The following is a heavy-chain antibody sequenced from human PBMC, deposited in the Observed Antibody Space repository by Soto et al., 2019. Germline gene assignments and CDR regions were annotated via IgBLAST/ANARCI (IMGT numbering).Heavy chain of an antibody. J-gene: IGHJ4*02. D-gene: IGHD1-1*01. V-gene: IGHV4-39*01. CDR1: GGSISSPSYY. Sequence: SETLSLTCSVSGGSISSPSYYWGWIRQPPGKGLEWIGSIYYSGNTYYNPSLKSRVTIFVDTSRNQFSLKVNSVTAADTAVYFCARLTGITTFRRDYWGQGTLVTVSS. CDR3: ARLTGITTFRRDY. CDR2: IYYSGNT.